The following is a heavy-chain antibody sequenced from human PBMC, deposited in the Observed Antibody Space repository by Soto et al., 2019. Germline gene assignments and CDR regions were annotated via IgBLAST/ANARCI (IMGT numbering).Heavy chain of an antibody. CDR2: IIPIFGTA. CDR1: GGTFSSYA. CDR3: ARDRFSWSGYYHRYYYYGMDV. Sequence: QVQLVQSGAEVKKPGSSVKVSCKASGGTFSSYAISWVRQAPGQGLEWMGGIIPIFGTANYAQKFQGRVTITADESTSTAYMELSSLRSEDMAVYYCARDRFSWSGYYHRYYYYGMDVWGQGTTVTVSS. D-gene: IGHD3-3*01. J-gene: IGHJ6*02. V-gene: IGHV1-69*01.